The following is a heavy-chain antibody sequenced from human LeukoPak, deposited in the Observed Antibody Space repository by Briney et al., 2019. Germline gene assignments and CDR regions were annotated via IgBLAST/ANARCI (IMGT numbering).Heavy chain of an antibody. Sequence: ASLKVSCKASGYTXTGYYMHWVRQAPGQGLEWMGWIKPNSGDTSYAQKFQGRVTMTRDTSISTAYMELSRLRSDDTTVYYCARTVAGTWGPLDYWGQGTLVTVSS. D-gene: IGHD6-19*01. CDR2: IKPNSGDT. CDR3: ARTVAGTWGPLDY. CDR1: GYTXTGYY. J-gene: IGHJ4*02. V-gene: IGHV1-2*02.